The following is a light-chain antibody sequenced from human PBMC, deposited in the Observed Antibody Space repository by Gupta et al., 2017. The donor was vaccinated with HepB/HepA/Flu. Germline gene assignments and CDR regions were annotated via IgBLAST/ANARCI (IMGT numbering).Light chain of an antibody. J-gene: IGKJ4*01. V-gene: IGKV1-12*01. CDR1: QDVRTW. CDR3: QQANIYPLT. Sequence: DIQMTQSPSSVSASVGDRVTITCRASQDVRTWLVWYQQKPGKAPKLLIYDASTLQRGVPSRFSGAGSGTDFSLTIDSLQPEDFATYYCQQANIYPLTLGGGTKVEI. CDR2: DAS.